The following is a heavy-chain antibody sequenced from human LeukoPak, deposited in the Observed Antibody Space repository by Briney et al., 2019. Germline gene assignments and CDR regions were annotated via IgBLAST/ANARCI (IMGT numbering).Heavy chain of an antibody. Sequence: GGSLRLSCAASEFSVGSNYMTWVRQAPGKGLEWVSLIYSGGSTYYADSVKGRFTICRDNSKNTLYLQMNSLRAEDTAVYYCARGDYYGSGSYHWGQGTLVTVSS. J-gene: IGHJ4*02. V-gene: IGHV3-66*01. CDR2: IYSGGST. D-gene: IGHD3-10*01. CDR3: ARGDYYGSGSYH. CDR1: EFSVGSNY.